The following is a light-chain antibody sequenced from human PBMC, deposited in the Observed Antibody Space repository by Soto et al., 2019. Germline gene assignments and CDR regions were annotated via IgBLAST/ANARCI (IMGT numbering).Light chain of an antibody. CDR1: SSDVGGYKY. CDR3: SSYTSSSSYV. Sequence: QSVLTQPASVSGSPGQSITISCTGTSSDVGGYKYVSWCQQHPDKAPKLIIYDVTNRPSGISNRFSGSKSGNTASLTFSGLQAEDEADYYCSSYTSSSSYVFGTGTKSPS. CDR2: DVT. J-gene: IGLJ1*01. V-gene: IGLV2-14*01.